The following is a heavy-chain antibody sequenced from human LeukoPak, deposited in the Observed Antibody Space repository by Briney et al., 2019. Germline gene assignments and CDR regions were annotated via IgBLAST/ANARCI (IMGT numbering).Heavy chain of an antibody. V-gene: IGHV1-8*01. CDR3: AKTIGGAAAGNPMYYFDY. D-gene: IGHD6-13*01. CDR2: MNPNRGNT. J-gene: IGHJ4*02. CDR1: GYTFTSYD. Sequence: ASVKVSCKASGYTFTSYDINWVRQATAQGLEWMGWMNPNRGNTGYAQKFQGRVTMTSNTSISTAYMELSSLRSDDTAVYYCAKTIGGAAAGNPMYYFDYWGQGTLVTVSS.